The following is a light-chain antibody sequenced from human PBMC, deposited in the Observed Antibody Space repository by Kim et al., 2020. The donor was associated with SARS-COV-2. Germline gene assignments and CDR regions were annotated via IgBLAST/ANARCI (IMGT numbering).Light chain of an antibody. V-gene: IGKV4-1*01. CDR1: QSVLHSSNDANY. CDR2: WAS. Sequence: ATILCKSSQSVLHSSNDANYLAWYQQKAGQPPKLLIYWASTREFGVPDRFSGSGSGTHFTLTISSLQAEDVATYYCQKYFSTPHTFGGGTKVDIK. CDR3: QKYFSTPHT. J-gene: IGKJ4*01.